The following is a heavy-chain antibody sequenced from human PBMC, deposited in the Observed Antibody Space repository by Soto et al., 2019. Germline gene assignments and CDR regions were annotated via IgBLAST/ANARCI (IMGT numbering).Heavy chain of an antibody. J-gene: IGHJ6*02. V-gene: IGHV3-11*01. CDR2: ISTSDSTI. Sequence: PGGSLRLSCAASGFTFSDYDMAWIRQAPGKGLEWVSYISTSDSTIYYADSVKGRFTISRDNSKTSLYLQMNSLRAEDTAVFYCAKDITMVRGINSYYYGMDVRGQGTTVTVSS. CDR1: GFTFSDYD. D-gene: IGHD3-10*01. CDR3: AKDITMVRGINSYYYGMDV.